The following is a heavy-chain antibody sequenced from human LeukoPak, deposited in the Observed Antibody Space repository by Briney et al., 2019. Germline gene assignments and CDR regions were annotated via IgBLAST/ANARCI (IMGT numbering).Heavy chain of an antibody. D-gene: IGHD1/OR15-1a*01. V-gene: IGHV3-23*01. J-gene: IGHJ3*02. CDR2: VSLTGDNM. Sequence: GGSLRLSCSASGFTFSSYGMSWVRQAPGKGLEWVSVVSLTGDNMFYADSVKGRFTISRDNSKNTMYLQMDSLRVDDTAVYYCAKVATPNTLDAFDIWGQGTMVTVSS. CDR1: GFTFSSYG. CDR3: AKVATPNTLDAFDI.